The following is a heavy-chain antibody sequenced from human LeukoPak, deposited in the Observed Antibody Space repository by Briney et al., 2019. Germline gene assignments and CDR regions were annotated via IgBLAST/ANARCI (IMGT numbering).Heavy chain of an antibody. D-gene: IGHD3-10*01. CDR2: IYYRGNT. V-gene: IGHV4-59*01. CDR3: ARSGSGSYGPVDY. CDR1: GGSISSYY. J-gene: IGHJ4*02. Sequence: PSETLSLTCTVSGGSISSYYWSWIRQSPGKGLEWIGYIYYRGNTNYNPSLKSRVTISLDTPKNRFSLKLSSVTAADTAVYYCARSGSGSYGPVDYWGQGTLVTVSS.